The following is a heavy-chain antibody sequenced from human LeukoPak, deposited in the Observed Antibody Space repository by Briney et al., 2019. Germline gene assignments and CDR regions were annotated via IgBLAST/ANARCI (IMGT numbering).Heavy chain of an antibody. Sequence: PGGSLRLSCAASGFNLSSYSMHWVRQAPSKALEYVSAISSYGGSTYYANSVKARFTISRDNSKNTVYLQMGSLRTEDMAVYYCARISRSHDYDYWGQGTLVTVCS. D-gene: IGHD6-6*01. CDR2: ISSYGGST. J-gene: IGHJ4*02. CDR1: GFNLSSYS. V-gene: IGHV3-64*01. CDR3: ARISRSHDYDY.